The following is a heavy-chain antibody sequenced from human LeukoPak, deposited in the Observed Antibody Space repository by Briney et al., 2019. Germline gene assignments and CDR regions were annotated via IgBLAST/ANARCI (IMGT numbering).Heavy chain of an antibody. V-gene: IGHV4-39*01. J-gene: IGHJ6*03. Sequence: SEALSLTCTVSGGSISSSSYYWGWIRQPPGKGLEWIGSIYYSGSTYYNPSLKSRVTISVDTSKNQFSLKLSSVTAADTAVYYCARQDYGGTYYYYYYYMDVWGKGTTVTISS. CDR1: GGSISSSSYY. CDR2: IYYSGST. D-gene: IGHD4-23*01. CDR3: ARQDYGGTYYYYYYYMDV.